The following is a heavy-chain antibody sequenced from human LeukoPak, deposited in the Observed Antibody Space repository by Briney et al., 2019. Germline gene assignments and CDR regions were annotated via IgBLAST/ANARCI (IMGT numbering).Heavy chain of an antibody. CDR3: ARDRITGTSIMDV. Sequence: GASVKVSCKASGYTFTSYYMHWVRQAPGQGLDWMGIINPSGGSTSYAQKFQGRVTMTRDTSTSTVYMELSSLRSEDTAVYYCARDRITGTSIMDVWGKGTTVTVSS. CDR2: INPSGGST. CDR1: GYTFTSYY. D-gene: IGHD1-7*01. J-gene: IGHJ6*03. V-gene: IGHV1-46*03.